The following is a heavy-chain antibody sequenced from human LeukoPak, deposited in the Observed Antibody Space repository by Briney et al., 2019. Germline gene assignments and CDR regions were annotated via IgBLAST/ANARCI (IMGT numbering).Heavy chain of an antibody. V-gene: IGHV1-46*01. D-gene: IGHD5-24*01. CDR1: GYIFTGYY. Sequence: GASVKVSCKASGYIFTGYYMHWVRQAPGQGFEWMAIINPSDGSTTNSQKFQGRVTMTRDTSTSTVYMELSGLRSEDTALYYCARIRDGYNDAYDIWGQGTMVTVSS. CDR2: INPSDGST. CDR3: ARIRDGYNDAYDI. J-gene: IGHJ3*02.